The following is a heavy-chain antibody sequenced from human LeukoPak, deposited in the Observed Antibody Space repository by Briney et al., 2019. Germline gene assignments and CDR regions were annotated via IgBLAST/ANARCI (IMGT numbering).Heavy chain of an antibody. D-gene: IGHD6-19*01. CDR3: ARGGGTAVADRKSKFDD. CDR2: ISAYNGNT. J-gene: IGHJ4*02. Sequence: ASVKVSCKASGYTFTSYGISWVRQAPGRGLEWMGWISAYNGNTNYAQKLQGRVTMTTDTSTSTAYMELRSLRSDDTAVYYCARGGGTAVADRKSKFDDWGQGTLVTVSS. CDR1: GYTFTSYG. V-gene: IGHV1-18*01.